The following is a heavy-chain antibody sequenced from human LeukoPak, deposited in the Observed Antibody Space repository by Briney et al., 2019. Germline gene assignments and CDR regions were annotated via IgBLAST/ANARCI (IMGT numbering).Heavy chain of an antibody. Sequence: PSETLSLTCAVYGGSFSGYYWSWIRQPPGKGLEWIGEINHSGSTNYNPSLKSRVTISVDTSKNQFSLKLSSVTAADTAVYYCARGPDWYSSSWYYFDYWGQGTLVTVSS. CDR1: GGSFSGYY. CDR3: ARGPDWYSSSWYYFDY. D-gene: IGHD6-13*01. J-gene: IGHJ4*02. V-gene: IGHV4-34*01. CDR2: INHSGST.